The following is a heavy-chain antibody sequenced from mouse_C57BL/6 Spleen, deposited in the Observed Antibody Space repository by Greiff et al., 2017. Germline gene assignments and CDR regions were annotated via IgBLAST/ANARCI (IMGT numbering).Heavy chain of an antibody. J-gene: IGHJ1*03. CDR2: INPYNGGT. Sequence: VQLQQSGPVLVKPGASVKMSCKASGYTFTDYYMNWVKQSHGKSLEWIGVINPYNGGTSYNQKFKGKATLTVDKSSSTAYMELNSLTSEDSAVYYCAREGATRGWYFDVWGTGTTVTVSS. CDR3: AREGATRGWYFDV. CDR1: GYTFTDYY. V-gene: IGHV1-19*01. D-gene: IGHD3-1*01.